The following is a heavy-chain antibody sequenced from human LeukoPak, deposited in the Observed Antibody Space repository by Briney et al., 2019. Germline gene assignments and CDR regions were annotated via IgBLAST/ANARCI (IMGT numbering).Heavy chain of an antibody. CDR1: GFTFSSYA. CDR2: ISSSSSTI. D-gene: IGHD6-13*01. J-gene: IGHJ4*02. Sequence: PGGSLRLSCAASGFTFSSYAMHWVRQAPGKGLEWVSYISSSSSTIYYADSVKGRFTISRDNAKNSLYLQMNSLRAEDTAVYYCASRASSSCGWGQGTLVTVSS. V-gene: IGHV3-48*04. CDR3: ASRASSSCG.